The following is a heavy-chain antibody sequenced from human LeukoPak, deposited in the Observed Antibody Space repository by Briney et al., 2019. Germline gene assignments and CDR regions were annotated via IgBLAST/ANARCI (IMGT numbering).Heavy chain of an antibody. CDR3: ARSSIVGARRGDI. CDR1: GFTVSSNY. J-gene: IGHJ3*02. Sequence: GGSLRLSCAASGFTVSSNYMSWVRPAPGQGLEWVSVIYSGGSTYYADSVKGRFTISRDNSKNTLYLQMNRVRAEDTAVYYCARSSIVGARRGDIWGQGTMVTVSS. V-gene: IGHV3-53*01. CDR2: IYSGGST. D-gene: IGHD1-26*01.